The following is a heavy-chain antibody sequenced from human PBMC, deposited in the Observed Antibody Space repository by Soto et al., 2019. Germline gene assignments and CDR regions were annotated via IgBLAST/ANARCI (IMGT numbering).Heavy chain of an antibody. CDR3: AKDVKVSGGHYGSLNYYYGMDV. CDR2: ISYDGILK. J-gene: IGHJ6*02. D-gene: IGHD3-10*01. CDR1: GFTFSAFG. V-gene: IGHV3-30*18. Sequence: QVHLVESGGGVVQPGRSLRLSCAVSGFTFSAFGMHWVRQAPGKGLEWVAIISYDGILKYYADSVKGRFTISRDTSRGALYLQMNSLTPEETAVYYCAKDVKVSGGHYGSLNYYYGMDVWGQGTTVTVSS.